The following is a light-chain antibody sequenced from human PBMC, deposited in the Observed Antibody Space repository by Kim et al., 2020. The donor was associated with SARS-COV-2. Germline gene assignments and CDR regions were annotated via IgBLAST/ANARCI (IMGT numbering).Light chain of an antibody. Sequence: ASVGDRVNITCRADQSITNDLNWYQQKPGKVPNVLIYSASSLQGGVPSRFSGSGSGTDFTLTISSLQPEDFATYYCQQTYSLPRTFGGGTKVDIK. CDR3: QQTYSLPRT. CDR1: QSITND. V-gene: IGKV1-39*01. J-gene: IGKJ4*01. CDR2: SAS.